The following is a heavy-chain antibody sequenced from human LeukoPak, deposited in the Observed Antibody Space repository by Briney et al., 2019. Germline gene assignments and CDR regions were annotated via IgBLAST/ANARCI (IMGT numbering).Heavy chain of an antibody. J-gene: IGHJ4*02. CDR2: INAGNGYT. CDR3: ARGDDTSLGNFDD. CDR1: GYTFNNYV. D-gene: IGHD3-22*01. Sequence: ASVKVSCKASGYTFNNYVLHWVRQAPGQGLEWMGWINAGNGYTKSSQEFQGRVTFTRDTSASTAYMELSGLQSEDMAVYYCARGDDTSLGNFDDWGQGTMVTVSS. V-gene: IGHV1-3*03.